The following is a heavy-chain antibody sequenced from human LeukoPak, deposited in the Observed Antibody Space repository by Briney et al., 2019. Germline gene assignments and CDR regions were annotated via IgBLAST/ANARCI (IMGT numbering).Heavy chain of an antibody. CDR2: IYYSGST. V-gene: IGHV4-39*01. CDR1: GGSISSSSYY. J-gene: IGHJ4*02. Sequence: SETLSLTCTVSGGSISSSSYYWGWICQPPGKGLEWIGSIYYSGSTYYNPSLKSRVTISVDTSKNQFSLKLSSVTAADTAVYYCARAPYDSSGYSAFFDYWGQGTLVNVSS. D-gene: IGHD3-22*01. CDR3: ARAPYDSSGYSAFFDY.